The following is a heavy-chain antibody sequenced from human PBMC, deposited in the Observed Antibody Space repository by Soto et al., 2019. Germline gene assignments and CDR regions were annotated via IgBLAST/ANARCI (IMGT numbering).Heavy chain of an antibody. D-gene: IGHD5-12*01. CDR2: ISSSSSTI. Sequence: GGSLRLSCAASGFTFSSYSMNWVRQAPGKGLEWVSYISSSSSTIYYADSVKGRFTISRDNAKNSLYLQMNSLRAEDTAVYYCARDLLASRHNWFDPWGQGTLVTVSS. CDR1: GFTFSSYS. V-gene: IGHV3-48*01. J-gene: IGHJ5*02. CDR3: ARDLLASRHNWFDP.